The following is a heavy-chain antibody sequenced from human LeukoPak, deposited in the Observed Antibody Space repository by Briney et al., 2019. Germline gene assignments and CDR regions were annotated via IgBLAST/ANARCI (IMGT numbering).Heavy chain of an antibody. Sequence: KTSETLSLTCTVSGGSISSSSYYWGWIRQPPGKGLEWIGSIYYSGSTNYNPSLKSRVTISVDTSKNQFSLKLSSVTAADTAVYYCARGAEYYDFWSGYWALDYWGQGTLVTVSS. J-gene: IGHJ4*02. V-gene: IGHV4-39*07. D-gene: IGHD3-3*01. CDR1: GGSISSSSYY. CDR2: IYYSGST. CDR3: ARGAEYYDFWSGYWALDY.